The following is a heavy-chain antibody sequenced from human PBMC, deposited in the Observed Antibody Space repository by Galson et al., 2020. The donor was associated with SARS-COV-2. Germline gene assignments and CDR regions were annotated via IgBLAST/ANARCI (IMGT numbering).Heavy chain of an antibody. D-gene: IGHD5-18*01. V-gene: IGHV4-30-4*01. CDR1: GGSISSGDYY. CDR3: AREDTAMVTGTNDY. J-gene: IGHJ4*02. CDR2: IYYSGST. Sequence: SETLSLTCTVSGGSISSGDYYWSWIRQPPGKGLEWIGYIYYSGSTYYNPSLKSRVTISVDTSKNQFSLKLSSVTAADTAVYYCAREDTAMVTGTNDYWGQGTLVTVSS.